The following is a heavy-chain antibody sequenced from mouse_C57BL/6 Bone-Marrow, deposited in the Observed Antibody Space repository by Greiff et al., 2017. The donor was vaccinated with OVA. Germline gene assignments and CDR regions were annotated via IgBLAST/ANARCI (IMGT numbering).Heavy chain of an antibody. CDR3: ARWAYYGPFAY. CDR1: GYTFTSYW. Sequence: QVQLQQPGAELVRPGTSVKLSCKASGYTFTSYWMHWVKQRPGQGLEWIGVIDPSDSYTNYNQKFKGKATLTVDTSSSTAYMRLSSLTSEDSAGYYCARWAYYGPFAYWGQGTLVTVSA. J-gene: IGHJ3*01. V-gene: IGHV1-59*01. D-gene: IGHD1-1*01. CDR2: IDPSDSYT.